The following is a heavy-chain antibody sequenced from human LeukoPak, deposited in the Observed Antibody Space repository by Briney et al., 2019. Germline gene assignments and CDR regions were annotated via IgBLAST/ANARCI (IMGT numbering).Heavy chain of an antibody. CDR3: TTDIAGIGVGESDY. V-gene: IGHV3-15*01. CDR2: IKWKSDGGTT. D-gene: IGHD3-3*01. J-gene: IGHJ4*02. Sequence: GGSLRLSCAASGFTFSNAWMSWVRQAPGKGLEWVGHIKWKSDGGTTDYAAPVKGRFTVSRDDSINTQYLQMNNLETEDTAVYYCTTDIAGIGVGESDYWGQGILVTVSS. CDR1: GFTFSNAW.